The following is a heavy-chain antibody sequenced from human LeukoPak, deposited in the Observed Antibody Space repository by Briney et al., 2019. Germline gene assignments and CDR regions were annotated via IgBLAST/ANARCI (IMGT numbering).Heavy chain of an antibody. CDR2: MNPNSGNT. J-gene: IGHJ5*02. CDR3: ARVPIVVVPAAIGGSFDP. D-gene: IGHD2-2*02. V-gene: IGHV1-8*01. Sequence: ASVKVSCKASGYTFTSYDINWVRQATGQGLEWMGWMNPNSGNTGYAQKFQGRVTMTRNTSISTAYMELSSLRSEDTAVCYCARVPIVVVPAAIGGSFDPWGQGTLVTVSS. CDR1: GYTFTSYD.